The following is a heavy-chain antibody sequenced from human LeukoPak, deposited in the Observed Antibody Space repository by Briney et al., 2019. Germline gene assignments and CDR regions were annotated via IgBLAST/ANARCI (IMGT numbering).Heavy chain of an antibody. CDR3: ARGQLGWFDP. V-gene: IGHV1-69*04. CDR2: IIPILGIA. CDR1: GGTFSSYA. J-gene: IGHJ5*02. D-gene: IGHD5-24*01. Sequence: GASVKVSCKAPGGTFSSYAISWVRQAPGQGLEWMGRIIPILGIANYAQKFQGRVTITADKSTSTAYMELSSLRSEDTAVYYCARGQLGWFDPWGQGTLVTVSS.